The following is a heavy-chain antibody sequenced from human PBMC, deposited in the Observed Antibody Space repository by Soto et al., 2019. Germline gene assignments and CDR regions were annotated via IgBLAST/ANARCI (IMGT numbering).Heavy chain of an antibody. CDR2: VSGTGSTT. CDR3: TTDVLYCGGGSCLVGPSYTFDH. Sequence: EVQLLESGGALVQPGGSLRLSCAASGFAFSAYAMNWVRHTPGKGLEWVSSVSGTGSTTYHADSVKGRFTMSRDNSKDTVYLQMNSLRADDTAVYYCTTDVLYCGGGSCLVGPSYTFDHWGQGTLVTVSS. CDR1: GFAFSAYA. V-gene: IGHV3-23*01. J-gene: IGHJ4*02. D-gene: IGHD2-15*01.